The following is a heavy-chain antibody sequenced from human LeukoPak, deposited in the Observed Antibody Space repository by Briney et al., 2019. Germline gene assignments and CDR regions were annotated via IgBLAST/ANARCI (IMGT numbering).Heavy chain of an antibody. Sequence: GGSLRLSCAASGFTFSSYWMSWVRQAPGKGLEWVANIKQDGSEKYYVDSVKGRFTISRDNAKNSLYLQMNSLRAEDTAVYYCARGGGAPYCGGDCHPFLDYWGQGTLVTVSS. CDR2: IKQDGSEK. CDR1: GFTFSSYW. J-gene: IGHJ4*02. CDR3: ARGGGAPYCGGDCHPFLDY. V-gene: IGHV3-7*01. D-gene: IGHD2-21*02.